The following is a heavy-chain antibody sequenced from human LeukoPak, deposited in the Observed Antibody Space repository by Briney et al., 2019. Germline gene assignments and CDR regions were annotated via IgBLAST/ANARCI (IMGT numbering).Heavy chain of an antibody. J-gene: IGHJ4*02. CDR1: GGSFSGYY. Sequence: SETLSLTCAVYGGSFSGYYWSWIRQPPGKGLEWIGEINHSGSTNYNPSLKSRVTISVDTPKNQFSLKLSSVTAADTAVYYCARVNATVAYYFDYWGQGTLVTVSS. CDR2: INHSGST. V-gene: IGHV4-34*01. D-gene: IGHD4-23*01. CDR3: ARVNATVAYYFDY.